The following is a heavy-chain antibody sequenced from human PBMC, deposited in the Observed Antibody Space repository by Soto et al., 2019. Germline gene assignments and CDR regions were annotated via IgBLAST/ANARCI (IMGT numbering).Heavy chain of an antibody. CDR1: GFNFSSYA. D-gene: IGHD4-17*01. V-gene: IGHV3-23*01. CDR2: ISGSGSNP. CDR3: AKTASMTIRDGLDH. J-gene: IGHJ4*02. Sequence: GGSLRLSCAASGFNFSSYAMSWVRQAPGKGLEWVSAISGSGSNPYYADSVKGRFTISRDNSKNTLYLQMNSLRAEDTALFSCAKTASMTIRDGLDHWGQGTLVTVSS.